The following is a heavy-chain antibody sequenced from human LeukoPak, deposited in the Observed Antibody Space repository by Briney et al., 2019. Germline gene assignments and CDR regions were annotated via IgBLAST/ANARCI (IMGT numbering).Heavy chain of an antibody. V-gene: IGHV3-74*01. CDR3: THLGWFDP. J-gene: IGHJ5*02. CDR1: GFSLSTFW. CDR2: IDYDGSTT. Sequence: GGSLRLSCAASGFSLSTFWMHWVRHAPGKGLVWVSRIDYDGSTTTYADSVKGRFTISGDNAKNTLYLKMNSLRAEDTAVYYRTHLGWFDPWGQGPRVPVSS.